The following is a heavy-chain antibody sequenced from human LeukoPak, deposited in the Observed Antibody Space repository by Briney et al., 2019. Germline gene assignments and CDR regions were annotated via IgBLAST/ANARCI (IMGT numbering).Heavy chain of an antibody. Sequence: ASETLSLTCTVSGGSISSYYWSWIRQPPGKGLEWIGYIYYSGSTNYNPSLKSRVTISVDTSKNQFSLKLRSVTAADTAVYYCARVVYDYVWGSYRFDYWGQGTLVTVSS. V-gene: IGHV4-59*01. CDR1: GGSISSYY. J-gene: IGHJ4*02. CDR3: ARVVYDYVWGSYRFDY. D-gene: IGHD3-16*02. CDR2: IYYSGST.